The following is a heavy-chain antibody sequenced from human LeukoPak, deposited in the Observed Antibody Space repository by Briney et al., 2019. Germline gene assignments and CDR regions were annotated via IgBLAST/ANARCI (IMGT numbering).Heavy chain of an antibody. V-gene: IGHV1-8*01. J-gene: IGHJ3*02. Sequence: GASVKVSCKASGYTFTSYDINWVRQATGQGLEWMGWMNPNSGNTGYAQKFQGRVTMTRNTSISTAYMELSSLGSEDTAVYYCARGRGSYGENAFDIWGQGTMVTVSS. CDR2: MNPNSGNT. CDR3: ARGRGSYGENAFDI. CDR1: GYTFTSYD. D-gene: IGHD1-26*01.